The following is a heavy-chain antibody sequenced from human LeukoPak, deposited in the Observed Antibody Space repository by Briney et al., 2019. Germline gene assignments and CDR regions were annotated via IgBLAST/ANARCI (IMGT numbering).Heavy chain of an antibody. CDR2: IIPIFGTS. J-gene: IGHJ5*02. CDR3: ARSSMAVAGIYNWFDP. CDR1: GGTFSSYG. V-gene: IGHV1-69*05. D-gene: IGHD6-19*01. Sequence: AASVKVSCKASGGTFSSYGISWVRQAPGQGIEWMGRIIPIFGTSNYAQKFQGRVTITTDESTSTAYMELGSLRSEDTAVYYCARSSMAVAGIYNWFDPWGQGTLVTVSS.